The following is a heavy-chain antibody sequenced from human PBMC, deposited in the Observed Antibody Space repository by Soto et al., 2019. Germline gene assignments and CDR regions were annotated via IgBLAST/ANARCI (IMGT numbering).Heavy chain of an antibody. Sequence: GGSLRLSCAASGFTLSSYAMNWVRQAPGKGLEWVSTISGSGGSTYYADSVKGRFTISRDNSKSTLYLQMNSLRAEDTAVYFCAKPRYDSSGYYYVGGFDYWGQGTLVTVSS. CDR2: ISGSGGST. D-gene: IGHD3-22*01. CDR3: AKPRYDSSGYYYVGGFDY. J-gene: IGHJ4*02. CDR1: GFTLSSYA. V-gene: IGHV3-23*01.